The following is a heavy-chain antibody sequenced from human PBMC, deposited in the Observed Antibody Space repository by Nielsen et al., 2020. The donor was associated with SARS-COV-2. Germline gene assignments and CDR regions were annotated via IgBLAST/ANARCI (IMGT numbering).Heavy chain of an antibody. V-gene: IGHV4-31*02. D-gene: IGHD2-2*03. CDR3: ARLGIVVVPAGKIYYYYGMDV. Sequence: SCTVSGGSISSGGYYWSWIRQHPGKGLEWIGYIYYSGSTYYNPSLKSRVTISVDTSKNQFSLKLSSVTAADTAVYYCARLGIVVVPAGKIYYYYGMDVWGQGTTVTVSS. J-gene: IGHJ6*02. CDR1: GGSISSGGYY. CDR2: IYYSGST.